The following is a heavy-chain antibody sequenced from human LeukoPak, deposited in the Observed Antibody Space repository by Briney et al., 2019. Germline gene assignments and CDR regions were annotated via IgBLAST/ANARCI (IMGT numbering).Heavy chain of an antibody. CDR3: AKGISSNDVFDM. CDR1: GFTFSSYS. V-gene: IGHV3-30*18. J-gene: IGHJ3*02. D-gene: IGHD2/OR15-2a*01. Sequence: GGSLRLSCAASGFTFSSYSMNWVRQAPGKGLEWVAVISYDGSNKYYADSVKGLFTISRDNSKNTMYLQMNSLGVDDTAVYYCAKGISSNDVFDMWGQGTMVTVS. CDR2: ISYDGSNK.